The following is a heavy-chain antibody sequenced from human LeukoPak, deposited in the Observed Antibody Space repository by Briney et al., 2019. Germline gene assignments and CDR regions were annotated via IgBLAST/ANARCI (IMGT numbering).Heavy chain of an antibody. CDR1: GFTFSSYE. J-gene: IGHJ3*02. CDR2: ISSSGSTI. Sequence: GGSLRLSRAASGFTFSSYEMNWVRQAPGKGLEWVSYISSSGSTIYYADSVKGRFTISRDNAKNSLYLQMNSLRAEDTAVYYCTKRCSGGSCYLAFDIWGQGTMVTVSS. D-gene: IGHD2-15*01. CDR3: TKRCSGGSCYLAFDI. V-gene: IGHV3-48*03.